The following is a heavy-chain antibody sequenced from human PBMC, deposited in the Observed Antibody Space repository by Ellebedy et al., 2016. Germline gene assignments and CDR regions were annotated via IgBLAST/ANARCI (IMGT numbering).Heavy chain of an antibody. V-gene: IGHV2-70*11. Sequence: TLSLTCTVSGGSISSYYWSWIRQPPGKALEWLARIDWDDDKYYSTSLKTRLTISKDTSKNQVVLTMTNMDPVDTATYYCARIPGNSRFYWGQGTLVTVSS. CDR2: IDWDDDK. J-gene: IGHJ4*02. D-gene: IGHD4-23*01. CDR1: GGSISSYY. CDR3: ARIPGNSRFY.